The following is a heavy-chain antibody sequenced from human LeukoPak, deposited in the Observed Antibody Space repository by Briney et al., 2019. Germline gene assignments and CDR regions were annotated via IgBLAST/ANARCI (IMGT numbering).Heavy chain of an antibody. CDR1: GYSFTTYD. CDR3: ARVAGSIDY. V-gene: IGHV1-8*03. CDR2: MNLKSGYT. D-gene: IGHD1-26*01. J-gene: IGHJ4*02. Sequence: GASVNVSCKASGYSFTTYDINWVRQATGKGLEWMGWMNLKSGYTGYAQKFQGRVTITRDTSTSTVYMELSSLRSEDTAVYYCARVAGSIDYWGQGTLVTVSS.